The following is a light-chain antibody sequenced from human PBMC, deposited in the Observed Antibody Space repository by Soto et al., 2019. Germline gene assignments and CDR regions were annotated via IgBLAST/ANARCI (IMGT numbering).Light chain of an antibody. V-gene: IGKV3-20*01. CDR3: QHYGSSPPHR. CDR2: GAS. J-gene: IGKJ2*03. CDR1: QSVSNNY. Sequence: ESVLTQSPGTLSLSPGEGATLSCRASQSVSNNYLAWYQQKPGQAPRLLISGASSRATGIPDRFSGSGSGTYFTLTISRLESEDFAVYYCQHYGSSPPHRFGPGTKLE.